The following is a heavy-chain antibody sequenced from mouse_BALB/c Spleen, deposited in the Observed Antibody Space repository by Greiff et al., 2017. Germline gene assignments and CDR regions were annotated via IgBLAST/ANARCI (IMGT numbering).Heavy chain of an antibody. Sequence: EVKLMESGPSLVKPSQTLSLTCSVTGDSITSGYWNWIRKFPGNKLEYMGYISYSGSTYYNPSLKSRISITRDTSKNQYYLQLNSVTTEDTATYYCASVYGSSDGDYFDYWGQGTTLTVSS. V-gene: IGHV3-8*02. D-gene: IGHD1-1*01. CDR1: GDSITSGY. CDR2: ISYSGST. CDR3: ASVYGSSDGDYFDY. J-gene: IGHJ2*01.